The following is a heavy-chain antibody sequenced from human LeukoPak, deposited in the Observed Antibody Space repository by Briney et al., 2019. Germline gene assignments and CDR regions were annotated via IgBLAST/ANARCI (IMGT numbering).Heavy chain of an antibody. CDR1: GFTFTNYA. D-gene: IGHD2-15*01. J-gene: IGHJ4*02. CDR2: MSGRGVST. V-gene: IGHV3-23*01. CDR3: AKDCNGGNCYIDY. Sequence: GGPLRLSCAASGFTFTNYAMSWVRQAPGKGLEWVSGMSGRGVSTYYADSVKGRFTISSDNSKNTLYLQMNSLRAEDTAIYYCAKDCNGGNCYIDYWGQGTLVTVAS.